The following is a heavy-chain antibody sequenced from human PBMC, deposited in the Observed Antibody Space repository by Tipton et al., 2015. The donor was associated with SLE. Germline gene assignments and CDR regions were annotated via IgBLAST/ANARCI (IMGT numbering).Heavy chain of an antibody. CDR3: ARDSGLGEQYDQHHFDF. CDR2: ISNSGAVI. J-gene: IGHJ4*02. V-gene: IGHV3-48*03. CDR1: GFTLSSYE. D-gene: IGHD3-16*01. Sequence: SLRLSCEASGFTLSSYEMNWVRQAPGKGLEWVSYISNSGAVIYYADSVKGRFTTSRDNAKTSVYLQMNSLRVEDTAVYYCARDSGLGEQYDQHHFDFWGQGTLVTVSS.